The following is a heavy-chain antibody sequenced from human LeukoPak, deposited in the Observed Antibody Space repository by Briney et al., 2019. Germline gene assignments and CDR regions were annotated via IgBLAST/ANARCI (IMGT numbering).Heavy chain of an antibody. CDR1: GFTFSSYA. J-gene: IGHJ4*02. CDR3: AREGYSSSWYYFDY. Sequence: GGSLRLSCAASGFTFSSYAMHWVRQAPGKGLEYVSAISSNGGSTYYANSVKGRFTITRDNSKNTLYLQMGSLRAEDMAVYYCAREGYSSSWYYFDYWGQGTLVTVSS. V-gene: IGHV3-64*01. CDR2: ISSNGGST. D-gene: IGHD6-13*01.